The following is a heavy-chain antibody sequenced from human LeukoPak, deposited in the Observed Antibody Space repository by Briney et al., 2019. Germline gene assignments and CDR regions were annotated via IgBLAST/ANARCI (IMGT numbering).Heavy chain of an antibody. J-gene: IGHJ4*02. D-gene: IGHD1-26*01. CDR2: ISAYNGNT. V-gene: IGHV1-18*01. Sequence: ASVTVSCTASGYTFTSYGISWVRQAPGQGLEWMGWISAYNGNTNYAQKLQGRVTMTTDTSTSTAYMELRSLRSDDTAVYYCARDFSFSGSSTFDYWGQGTLVTVSS. CDR1: GYTFTSYG. CDR3: ARDFSFSGSSTFDY.